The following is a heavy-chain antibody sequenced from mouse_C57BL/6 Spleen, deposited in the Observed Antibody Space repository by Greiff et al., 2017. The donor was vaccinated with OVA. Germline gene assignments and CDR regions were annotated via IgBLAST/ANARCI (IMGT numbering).Heavy chain of an antibody. CDR1: EYEFPSHD. CDR3: ARQGGTTGSWYFDV. J-gene: IGHJ1*03. Sequence: EVKLVESGGGLVQPGESLKLSCESNEYEFPSHDMSWVRKTPEKRLELVAAINSDGGSTYYPDTMERRFIISRDNTKKTLYLQMSSLRSEDTALYYCARQGGTTGSWYFDVWGTGTTVTVSS. D-gene: IGHD1-1*01. V-gene: IGHV5-2*01. CDR2: INSDGGST.